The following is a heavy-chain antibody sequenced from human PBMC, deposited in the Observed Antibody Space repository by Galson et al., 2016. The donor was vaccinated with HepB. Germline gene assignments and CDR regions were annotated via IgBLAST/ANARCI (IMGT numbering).Heavy chain of an antibody. CDR3: ARTNYGDYVFEI. CDR1: GGAINSYY. J-gene: IGHJ3*02. V-gene: IGHV4-59*01. Sequence: SETLSLTCTVSGGAINSYYWSWIRQPPGKGLEWIGYIYYSGSTYYKPSLESRVTISVDTSKNQFSLRLSSVTAADTAVYYCARTNYGDYVFEIWGQGTMVTVSS. CDR2: IYYSGST. D-gene: IGHD4-17*01.